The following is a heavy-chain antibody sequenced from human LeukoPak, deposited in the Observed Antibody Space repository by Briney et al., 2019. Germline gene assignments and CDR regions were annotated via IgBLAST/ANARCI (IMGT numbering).Heavy chain of an antibody. CDR2: IHHRGRT. V-gene: IGHV4-38-2*02. J-gene: IGHJ6*03. D-gene: IGHD3-10*01. Sequence: SETLSLTCSVSGYSISSGYYWGWLRQPPGTGLEWTGNIHHRGRTYYSPSLKSRVTLSVDTSKDHLSLKLSSVTAADTAVYYCARAEGTGSSYYMDVWGKGTTVTVSS. CDR1: GYSISSGYY. CDR3: ARAEGTGSSYYMDV.